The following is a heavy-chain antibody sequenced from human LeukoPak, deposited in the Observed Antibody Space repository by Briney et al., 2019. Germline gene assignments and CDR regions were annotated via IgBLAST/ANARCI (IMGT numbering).Heavy chain of an antibody. J-gene: IGHJ5*02. CDR3: ATPAYCGGDCYTTWFDP. CDR1: GYTLTELS. Sequence: GASVKASCKVSGYTLTELSMHWVRQAPGKGLEWMGGFDPEDGETIYAQKFQGRVTMTEDTSTDTAYMELSSLRSEDTAVYYCATPAYCGGDCYTTWFDPWGQGTLVTVSS. D-gene: IGHD2-21*02. CDR2: FDPEDGET. V-gene: IGHV1-24*01.